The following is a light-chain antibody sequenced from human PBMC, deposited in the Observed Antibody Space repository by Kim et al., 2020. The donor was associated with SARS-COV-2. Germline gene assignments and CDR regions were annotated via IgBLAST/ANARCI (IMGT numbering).Light chain of an antibody. V-gene: IGKV4-1*01. CDR3: QQFLTFPYT. J-gene: IGKJ2*01. CDR1: QSVERS. CDR2: VSS. Sequence: AVSLGEGATINCKSSQSVERSLAWYQQKPGRPPKLLISVSSSRESGVPDRFTGSGSGTDFTLTISSLQAEDVAVYYCQQFLTFPYTFGQGTKLEI.